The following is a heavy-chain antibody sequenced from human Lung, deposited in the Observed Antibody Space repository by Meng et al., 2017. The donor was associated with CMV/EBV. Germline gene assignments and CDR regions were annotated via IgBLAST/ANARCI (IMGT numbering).Heavy chain of an antibody. Sequence: QGRLPVSAPASGNPRGTLPLTCAVPGGSISSSNWWSWVRQPPGKGLEWIGEIYHSGSTNYNPSLKSRVTISVDKSKNQFSLKLSSVTAADTAVYYCASFPPPGKQWLVTDYWGQGTLVTVSS. V-gene: IGHV4-4*03. CDR3: ASFPPPGKQWLVTDY. CDR1: GGSISSSNW. J-gene: IGHJ4*02. CDR2: IYHSGST. D-gene: IGHD6-19*01.